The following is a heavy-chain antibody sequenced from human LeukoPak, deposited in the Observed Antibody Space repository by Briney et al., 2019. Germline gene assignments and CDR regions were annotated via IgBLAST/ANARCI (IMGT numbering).Heavy chain of an antibody. CDR2: ISGSGGST. Sequence: GGSLRLSCAASGFTFSGYAMSWIRQAPGKGLEWVSDISGSGGSTYYADSVKGRFTISRDNSKNTLYLQMNSLRAEDTAVYYCAKSIVTMIVVPPVGYWGQGTLVTVSS. CDR1: GFTFSGYA. CDR3: AKSIVTMIVVPPVGY. D-gene: IGHD3-22*01. J-gene: IGHJ4*02. V-gene: IGHV3-23*01.